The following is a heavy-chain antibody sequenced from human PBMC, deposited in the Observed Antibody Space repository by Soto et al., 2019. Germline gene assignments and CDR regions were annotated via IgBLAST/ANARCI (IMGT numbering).Heavy chain of an antibody. V-gene: IGHV3-30*18. D-gene: IGHD3-10*01. CDR1: GFTFSSYG. J-gene: IGHJ1*01. CDR2: ISYDGSNK. CDR3: AKPYYGSGPAEYFQH. Sequence: QVQLVESGGGVVQPGMSLRLSCAASGFTFSSYGMHWVRQAPGKGLEWVAVISYDGSNKYYADSVKGRFTISRDNSKNTLYLQMNSLRAEDTAVYYCAKPYYGSGPAEYFQHWGQGTLVTLSS.